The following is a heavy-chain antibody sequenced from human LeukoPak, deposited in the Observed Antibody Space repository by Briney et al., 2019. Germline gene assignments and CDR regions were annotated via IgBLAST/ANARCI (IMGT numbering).Heavy chain of an antibody. Sequence: PGGSLRLSCAASGFTVSSNYMSWVRQAPGKGLEWVSVIYSGGSTYYADSVKGRFTISRDNSKNTLYLQMNSLRAEDTAVYYCAKRGDDSSGYYNYFDYWGQGTLVTVSS. CDR1: GFTVSSNY. CDR3: AKRGDDSSGYYNYFDY. V-gene: IGHV3-66*01. J-gene: IGHJ4*02. D-gene: IGHD3-22*01. CDR2: IYSGGST.